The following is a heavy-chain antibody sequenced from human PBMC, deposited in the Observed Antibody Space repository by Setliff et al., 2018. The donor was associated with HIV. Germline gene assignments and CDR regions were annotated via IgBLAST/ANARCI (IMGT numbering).Heavy chain of an antibody. V-gene: IGHV1-8*02. Sequence: GASVKVSCKASGYTLTDYYMHWVRQAPGQGLEWMGWMNPNSGNTGYAQKFQGRVAMTRDTSISTAYMELSCLRSDDTAVYYCARGAWYSSGWYSSRYMDVWGKGTTVTVS. D-gene: IGHD6-19*01. J-gene: IGHJ6*03. CDR2: MNPNSGNT. CDR1: GYTLTDYY. CDR3: ARGAWYSSGWYSSRYMDV.